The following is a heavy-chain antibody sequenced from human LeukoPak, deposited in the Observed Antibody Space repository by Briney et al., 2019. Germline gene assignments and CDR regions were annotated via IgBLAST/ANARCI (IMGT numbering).Heavy chain of an antibody. J-gene: IGHJ4*02. D-gene: IGHD6-6*01. Sequence: GGSLRLSCAASGLTFSSYVNWVRQAPGKGLEWVSALTGSNGGTYYADNVKGRFTISRDNSKDTLYLQMNGLRAEDTAVYYCAQSRLSSNYPDNWGQGSLVTVSS. CDR3: AQSRLSSNYPDN. V-gene: IGHV3-23*01. CDR2: LTGSNGGT. CDR1: GLTFSSY.